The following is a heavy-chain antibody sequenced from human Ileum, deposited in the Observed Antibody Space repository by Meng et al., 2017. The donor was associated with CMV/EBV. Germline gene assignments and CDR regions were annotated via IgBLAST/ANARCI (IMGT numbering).Heavy chain of an antibody. J-gene: IGHJ4*02. D-gene: IGHD3-16*01. CDR2: IKTDGTGA. Sequence: GESLKISCVASGSSFTDYYMYWVRQVPEKGLVWVSRIKTDGTGAVYADSVRGRFTISRDNAKNTLYLQMNSLRAEDAAMYYCVAYNWHATDYWGQGTLVTVSS. CDR3: VAYNWHATDY. V-gene: IGHV3-74*01. CDR1: GSSFTDYY.